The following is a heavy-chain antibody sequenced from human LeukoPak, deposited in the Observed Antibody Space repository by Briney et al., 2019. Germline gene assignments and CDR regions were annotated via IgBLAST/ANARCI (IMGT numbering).Heavy chain of an antibody. CDR1: GGSISSGDYY. D-gene: IGHD2-15*01. J-gene: IGHJ4*02. Sequence: SQTLSLTCTVSGGSISSGDYYWSWIRLPPGKGLEWIGYIYYSGSTYYNPSLKSPVTISVDTSKNQFSLKLSSVTAADTAVYYCARDSGGYCSGGSCYSDYWGQGTLVTVSS. CDR3: ARDSGGYCSGGSCYSDY. CDR2: IYYSGST. V-gene: IGHV4-30-4*08.